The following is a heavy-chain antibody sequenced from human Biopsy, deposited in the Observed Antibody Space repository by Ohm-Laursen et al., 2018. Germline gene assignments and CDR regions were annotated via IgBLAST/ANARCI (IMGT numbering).Heavy chain of an antibody. V-gene: IGHV3-30*18. CDR2: ISNDGDIK. CDR3: AKDRYNYTPIGGFSMDV. J-gene: IGHJ6*02. D-gene: IGHD5-18*01. Sequence: SLRLSCAASGFTFSSYGMHWVRQAPGKGLEWVSLISNDGDIKYSADSMEGRFTISRDNSRNTLFLQMNSLKAEDTAVYYCAKDRYNYTPIGGFSMDVWGQGTTVTVSS. CDR1: GFTFSSYG.